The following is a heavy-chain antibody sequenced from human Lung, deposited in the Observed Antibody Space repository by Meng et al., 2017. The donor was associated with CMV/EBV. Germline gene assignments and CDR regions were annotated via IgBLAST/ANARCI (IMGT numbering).Heavy chain of an antibody. J-gene: IGHJ4*02. Sequence: XCAETGFTFRSYGMSWVRQAPGRGLEWISYISATGDTIHYADSVKGRFTVSRDNTKSSVYLRMNSLRVEDTAVYYCARDRDTHYCYSDSCYGLAYWXQGTXVTGAS. CDR1: GFTFRSYG. V-gene: IGHV3-48*03. CDR2: ISATGDTI. D-gene: IGHD2/OR15-2a*01. CDR3: ARDRDTHYCYSDSCYGLAY.